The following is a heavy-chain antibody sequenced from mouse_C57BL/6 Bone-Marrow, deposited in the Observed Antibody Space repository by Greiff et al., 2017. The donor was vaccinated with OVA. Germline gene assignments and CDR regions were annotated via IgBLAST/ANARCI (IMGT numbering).Heavy chain of an antibody. J-gene: IGHJ2*01. D-gene: IGHD2-3*01. Sequence: VKLQQPGAELVMPGASVKLSCKASGYTFTSYWMHWVKQRPGQGLEWIGEIDPSDSYTNYNQKFKGKSTLTVDKSSSTAYMQLSSLTSEDSAVYYCARSGWLLFFDYWGQGTTLTVSS. V-gene: IGHV1-69*01. CDR3: ARSGWLLFFDY. CDR2: IDPSDSYT. CDR1: GYTFTSYW.